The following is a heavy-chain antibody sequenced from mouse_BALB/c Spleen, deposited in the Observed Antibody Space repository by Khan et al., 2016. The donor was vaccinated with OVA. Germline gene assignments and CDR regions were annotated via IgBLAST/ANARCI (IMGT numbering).Heavy chain of an antibody. CDR2: IWSDGST. D-gene: IGHD2-1*01. CDR3: ARQIYPGYVDV. Sequence: QVQLKESGPGLVAPSQSLSITCTISGFSLTSYGIHWVRQPPGKGLEWLVVIWSDGSTTYNSALKSRLSISKDNSKSFLKMKSLQTDDTAMYYCARQIYPGYVDVWGAGTTVTVSS. J-gene: IGHJ1*01. V-gene: IGHV2-6-1*01. CDR1: GFSLTSYG.